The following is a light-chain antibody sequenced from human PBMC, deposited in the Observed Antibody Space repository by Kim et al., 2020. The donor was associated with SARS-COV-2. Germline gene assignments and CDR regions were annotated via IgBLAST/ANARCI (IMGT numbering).Light chain of an antibody. V-gene: IGLV2-8*01. CDR2: EVS. CDR1: YSDIGRYDY. J-gene: IGLJ3*02. CDR3: SSYTDSNTLM. Sequence: GQSVTLSCTGTYSDIGRYDYVSWYQNHPGRAPKLSIYEVSGRPSGVPDRFSGSKSGNTASLTVSGLRAEDEADYYCSSYTDSNTLMFGGGTQLTVL.